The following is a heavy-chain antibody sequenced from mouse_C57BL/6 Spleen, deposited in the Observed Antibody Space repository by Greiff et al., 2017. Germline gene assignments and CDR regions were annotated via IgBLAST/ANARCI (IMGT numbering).Heavy chain of an antibody. CDR2: IWSGGST. V-gene: IGHV2-2*01. D-gene: IGHD2-4*01. CDR3: ARRAYDYDGFAY. Sequence: VKLVESGPGLVQPSQSLSITCTVSGFSLTSYGVHWVRQSPGKGLEWLGVIWSGGSTDYNAAFISRLSISKDNSKSQVFFKMNSLQADDTAIYYCARRAYDYDGFAYWGQGTLVTVSA. CDR1: GFSLTSYG. J-gene: IGHJ3*01.